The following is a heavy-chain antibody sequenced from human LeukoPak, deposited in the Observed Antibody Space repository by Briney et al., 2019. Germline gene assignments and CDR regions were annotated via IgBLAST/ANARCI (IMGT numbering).Heavy chain of an antibody. CDR1: GFTVSSDY. V-gene: IGHV3-53*01. D-gene: IGHD3-16*01. CDR3: TRDVSGSRPNY. Sequence: GGSLRLSCAASGFTVSSDYMTWVRQAPGKGLEWVSSIDVAGNTNYADSVRGRFTISRGNSKNTLYLHMNSLRAEDTAGYYCTRDVSGSRPNYWGQGTLVTVTS. J-gene: IGHJ4*02. CDR2: IDVAGNT.